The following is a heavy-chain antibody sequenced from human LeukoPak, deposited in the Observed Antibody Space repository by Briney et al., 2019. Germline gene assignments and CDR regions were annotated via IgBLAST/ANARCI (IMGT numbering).Heavy chain of an antibody. Sequence: GESLKISCKGSGYSFPSYWIGWVRQMPGKGLEWMGIIYPGDSDTRYSPSFQGQVTISADKSISTAYLQWSSLKASDTAMYYCARHDEGSGASGLSMDVWGQGTTVTVSS. D-gene: IGHD6-19*01. CDR1: GYSFPSYW. CDR2: IYPGDSDT. CDR3: ARHDEGSGASGLSMDV. J-gene: IGHJ6*02. V-gene: IGHV5-51*01.